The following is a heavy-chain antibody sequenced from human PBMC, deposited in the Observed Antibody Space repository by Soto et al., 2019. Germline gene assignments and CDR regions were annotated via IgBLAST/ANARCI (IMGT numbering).Heavy chain of an antibody. CDR2: IRQDGGET. CDR3: TGGSGWVSDS. D-gene: IGHD6-19*01. CDR1: GSSYW. J-gene: IGHJ4*02. Sequence: EVDLVETGGGLVQPGGSLRLSCAASGSSYWMSWVRQAPGKGLEWVANIRQDGGETTYLGSVRGRFTISPDSAKKSLYLEMNSLRAEDTAVYYCTGGSGWVSDSWGQGTLVTVSS. V-gene: IGHV3-7*05.